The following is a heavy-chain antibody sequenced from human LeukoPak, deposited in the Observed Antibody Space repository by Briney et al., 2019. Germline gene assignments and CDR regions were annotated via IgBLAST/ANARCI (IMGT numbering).Heavy chain of an antibody. Sequence: GGSLRLSCAASGFTFSSYEMNWVRQAPGKGLEWVSYISSSGSTIYYADSVKGRFTISRDNAKNPLYLQMNSLRAEDTAVYYCGSYGDYDFGNWFDPWGQGTLVTVSS. V-gene: IGHV3-48*03. D-gene: IGHD4-17*01. J-gene: IGHJ5*02. CDR2: ISSSGSTI. CDR1: GFTFSSYE. CDR3: GSYGDYDFGNWFDP.